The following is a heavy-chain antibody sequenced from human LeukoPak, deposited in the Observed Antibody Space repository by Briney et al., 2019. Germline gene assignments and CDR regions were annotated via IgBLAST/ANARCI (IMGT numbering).Heavy chain of an antibody. CDR1: SGSISSYY. D-gene: IGHD3-22*01. Sequence: SETLSLTCSVCSGSISSYYWSWIRQPPGKGLEWIGYIYYSGSTNYNPSLKSRVTISVDTSKNQFSLKLSSVTAADTAVYYCARGYDSSGYYHFDYRGQGTLVTVSS. V-gene: IGHV4-59*01. J-gene: IGHJ4*02. CDR3: ARGYDSSGYYHFDY. CDR2: IYYSGST.